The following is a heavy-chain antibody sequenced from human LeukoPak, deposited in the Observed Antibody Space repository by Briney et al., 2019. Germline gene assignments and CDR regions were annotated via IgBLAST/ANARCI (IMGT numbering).Heavy chain of an antibody. CDR3: ARVLGYGDYYYYYMDV. V-gene: IGHV1-18*01. CDR1: GYTFTSYG. CDR2: ISAYNGNT. J-gene: IGHJ6*03. D-gene: IGHD4-17*01. Sequence: GASVKVSCKASGYTFTSYGISWVRQAPGQGLEWMGWISAYNGNTNYAQKLQGRVTMTTDTSTSTAYMELRSLRSDDTAVYHCARVLGYGDYYYYYMDVWGKGTTVTVSS.